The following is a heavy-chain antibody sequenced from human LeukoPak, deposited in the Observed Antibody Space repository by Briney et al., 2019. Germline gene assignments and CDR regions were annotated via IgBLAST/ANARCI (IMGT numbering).Heavy chain of an antibody. V-gene: IGHV4-30-4*01. D-gene: IGHD6-13*01. CDR1: GGSISSGDYY. CDR2: SYYSGST. CDR3: ARCKSSSWPPNWFDP. Sequence: SETLSLTCTVSGGSISSGDYYWSWIRQPPGKGLEWIGYSYYSGSTYYNPSLKSRVTISVDTSKNQFSLKLSSVTAADTAVYYCARCKSSSWPPNWFDPWGQGTLVTVSS. J-gene: IGHJ5*02.